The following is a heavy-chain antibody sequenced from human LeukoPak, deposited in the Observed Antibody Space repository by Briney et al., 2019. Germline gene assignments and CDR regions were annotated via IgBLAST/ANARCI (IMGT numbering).Heavy chain of an antibody. CDR1: GFTFSSYA. Sequence: RPGGSLRLSCAASGFTFSSYAMSWVRQAPGKGPEWVSAISGSGGSTYYADSAKGRFTISRDNSKNTLYLQMNSLRAEDTAVYYCARNIWASIVGAILYWGQGTLVTVSS. CDR2: ISGSGGST. CDR3: ARNIWASIVGAILY. D-gene: IGHD1-26*01. V-gene: IGHV3-23*01. J-gene: IGHJ4*02.